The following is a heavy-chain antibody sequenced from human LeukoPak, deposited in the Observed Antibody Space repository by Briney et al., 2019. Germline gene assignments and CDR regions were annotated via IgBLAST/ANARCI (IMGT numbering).Heavy chain of an antibody. V-gene: IGHV1-46*01. Sequence: GASVKVSCKASGYTFTSYYMHWVRQAPGQGLEWMGIINPSGGSTSYAQKFQGRVTMTRDTSTSTAYMELSSLRSEDTAVYYCARATYYYDSSGYFSYFDYWGQGTLVTVSS. CDR1: GYTFTSYY. CDR2: INPSGGST. CDR3: ARATYYYDSSGYFSYFDY. D-gene: IGHD3-22*01. J-gene: IGHJ4*02.